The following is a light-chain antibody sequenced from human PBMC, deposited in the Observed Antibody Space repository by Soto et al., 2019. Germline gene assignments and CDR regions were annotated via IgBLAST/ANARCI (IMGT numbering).Light chain of an antibody. CDR1: SSNIGAGHD. V-gene: IGLV1-40*01. Sequence: QSVRTQPPSVSGAPGQRVTISCTGSSSNIGAGHDVHWYQQLPGTAPKLLIFGNTNRPSGVPDRFSGSKSGTSASLAITGLQAEDEADYYCQSYDSSLSGSVVFGGGTKLTVL. CDR3: QSYDSSLSGSVV. J-gene: IGLJ2*01. CDR2: GNT.